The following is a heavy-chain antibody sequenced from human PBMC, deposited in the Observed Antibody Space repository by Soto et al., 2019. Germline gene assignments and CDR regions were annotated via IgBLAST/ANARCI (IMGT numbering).Heavy chain of an antibody. J-gene: IGHJ4*02. CDR2: ISGSGGST. CDR1: GFTFSSYA. D-gene: IGHD3-16*01. V-gene: IGHV3-23*01. CDR3: AKDSARGGGTSAPYYFDY. Sequence: PGGSLRLSCAASGFTFSSYAMSWFRQAPGKGLEWVSAISGSGGSTYYADSVKGRFTISRDNSKNTLYLQMNSLRAEDTAVYYCAKDSARGGGTSAPYYFDYWGQGTLVTVSS.